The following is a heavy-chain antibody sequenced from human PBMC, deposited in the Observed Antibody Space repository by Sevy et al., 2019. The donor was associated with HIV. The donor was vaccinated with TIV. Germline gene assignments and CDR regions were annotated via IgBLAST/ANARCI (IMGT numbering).Heavy chain of an antibody. CDR3: AKDLAGPGRRYFDY. J-gene: IGHJ4*02. CDR2: IRYDGSDK. D-gene: IGHD6-13*01. CDR1: GFTFSNYG. V-gene: IGHV3-30*02. Sequence: GGSLRLSCAASGFTFSNYGMHWVRQVPGKGLEWVKFIRYDGSDKYYAASVKGRFTISRDDSKNTLYLQMDSLTPEDTAIYYCAKDLAGPGRRYFDYWGQGTLVTVSS.